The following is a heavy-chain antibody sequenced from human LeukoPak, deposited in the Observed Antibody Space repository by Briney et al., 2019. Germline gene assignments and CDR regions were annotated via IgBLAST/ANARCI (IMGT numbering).Heavy chain of an antibody. V-gene: IGHV1-2*02. CDR3: ARARSIVGATPGGY. CDR2: INPNSGGT. Sequence: ASVKVSCKASGYTFTGYYMHWVRQAPGQGLEWMGWINPNSGGTNYAQKFQGRVTMTRDTSISTAYMELSSLRSEDTAVYYCARARSIVGATPGGYWGQGTLVTVSS. J-gene: IGHJ4*02. D-gene: IGHD1-26*01. CDR1: GYTFTGYY.